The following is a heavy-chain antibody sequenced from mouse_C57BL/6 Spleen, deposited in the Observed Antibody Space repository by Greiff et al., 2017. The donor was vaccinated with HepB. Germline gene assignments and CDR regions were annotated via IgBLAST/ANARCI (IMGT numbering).Heavy chain of an antibody. CDR3: AREYYGSSYGFAY. Sequence: QVQLKQPGAELVRPGSSVKLSCKASGYTFTSYWMDWVKQRPGQGLEWIGNIYPSDSETHYNQKFKDKATLTVDKSSSTAYMQLSSLTSEDSAVYYCAREYYGSSYGFAYWGQGTLVTVSA. CDR2: IYPSDSET. V-gene: IGHV1-61*01. J-gene: IGHJ3*01. CDR1: GYTFTSYW. D-gene: IGHD1-1*01.